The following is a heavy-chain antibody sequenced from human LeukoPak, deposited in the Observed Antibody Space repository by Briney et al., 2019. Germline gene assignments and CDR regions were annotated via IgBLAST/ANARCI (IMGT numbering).Heavy chain of an antibody. Sequence: PSETLSLTCTVSGGSISSSSYYWGWIRQPPGKGLEWIGSICYSGSTYYNPSLKSRVTISVDTSKNQFSLKLSSVTAADTAVYYCARRDRITLPAAPFDYWGQGTLVTVSS. CDR3: ARRDRITLPAAPFDY. D-gene: IGHD2-2*01. CDR1: GGSISSSSYY. J-gene: IGHJ4*02. CDR2: ICYSGST. V-gene: IGHV4-39*01.